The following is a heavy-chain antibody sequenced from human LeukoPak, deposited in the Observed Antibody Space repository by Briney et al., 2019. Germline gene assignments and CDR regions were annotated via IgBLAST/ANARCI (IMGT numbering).Heavy chain of an antibody. D-gene: IGHD6-13*01. Sequence: GGSLRLSCAASGFTFSSYGMHWVRQAPGKGLEWVSFIRYDGSNKYYADSVKGRFTISRDNSKNTLYLQMNSLRAEETAVYYCARGSGKTAGGTDYWGQGTLVTVSA. CDR3: ARGSGKTAGGTDY. J-gene: IGHJ4*02. CDR2: IRYDGSNK. CDR1: GFTFSSYG. V-gene: IGHV3-30*02.